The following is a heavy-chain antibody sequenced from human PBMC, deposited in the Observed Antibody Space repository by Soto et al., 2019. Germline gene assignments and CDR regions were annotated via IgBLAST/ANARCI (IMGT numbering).Heavy chain of an antibody. V-gene: IGHV1-8*01. Sequence: ASVKVSCKASGYTFTSYDINWVRQATGQGLEWMGWMNPNSGNTGYAQKFQGRVTMTRNTSISTAYMELSSLRSEDTAVYYCARGALSNWNYGHSTRIYYYGMDVWGQGTTVTVSS. CDR2: MNPNSGNT. D-gene: IGHD1-7*01. CDR3: ARGALSNWNYGHSTRIYYYGMDV. CDR1: GYTFTSYD. J-gene: IGHJ6*02.